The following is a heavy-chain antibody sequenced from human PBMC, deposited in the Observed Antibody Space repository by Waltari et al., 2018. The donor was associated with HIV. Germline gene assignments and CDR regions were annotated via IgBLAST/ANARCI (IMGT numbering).Heavy chain of an antibody. D-gene: IGHD2-2*01. J-gene: IGHJ6*02. V-gene: IGHV4-4*07. CDR1: GASISSYY. CDR3: ARGAIPAASTYYYYGMDV. Sequence: QVQLQESGPGLVKPSETLSPTCTVSGASISSYYCSWIRPPAGKGLEWIGRIYTSGSTNYNPSLKSRVTMSVDTSKNQFSLKLSSVTAADTAVYYCARGAIPAASTYYYYGMDVWGQGTTVTVSS. CDR2: IYTSGST.